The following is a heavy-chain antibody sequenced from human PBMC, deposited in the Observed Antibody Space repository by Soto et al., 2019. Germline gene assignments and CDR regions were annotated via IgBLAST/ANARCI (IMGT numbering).Heavy chain of an antibody. CDR2: ISSSSYI. Sequence: TGGSLRLSCAASGFTFSSYSMNWVRQAPGKGLEWVSSISSSSYIYYADSVKGRFTISRDNAKNSLYLQMNSLRAEDTAVYYCATFSRDGTFDYWGQGTLVTVSS. CDR1: GFTFSSYS. V-gene: IGHV3-21*01. CDR3: ATFSRDGTFDY. J-gene: IGHJ4*02. D-gene: IGHD2-2*01.